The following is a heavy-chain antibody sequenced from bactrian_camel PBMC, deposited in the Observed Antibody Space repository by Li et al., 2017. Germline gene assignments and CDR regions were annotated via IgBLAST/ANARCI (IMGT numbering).Heavy chain of an antibody. CDR3: AKAWPTVATAEGTP. V-gene: IGHV3S1*01. CDR2: FTTRARST. D-gene: IGHD4*01. Sequence: HVQLVESGGGSVQAGGSLNLSCVASGYDIKPNHVAWYRQSLEKEHEGVASFTTRARSTDYADFVKARFTISQDNAKNTLYLQMNDLKTEDTAMYYCAKAWPTVATAEGTPRGQGTQVTV. CDR1: GYDIKPNH. J-gene: IGHJ4*01.